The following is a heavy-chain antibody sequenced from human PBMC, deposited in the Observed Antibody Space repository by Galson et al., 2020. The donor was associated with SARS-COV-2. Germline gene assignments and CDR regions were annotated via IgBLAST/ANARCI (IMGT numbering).Heavy chain of an antibody. CDR2: ISYDGTKK. J-gene: IGHJ4*02. CDR3: SRETLDFTSSGYDY. V-gene: IGHV3-30*01. CDR1: GFTFSNHA. Sequence: GESLKISCAASGFTFSNHAMHWLRQAPGKGLEWVAIISYDGTKKYNQDLEKGRFAIYRDNSKNTVFLQMKSLRPEDTALYYCSRETLDFTSSGYDYWGQGTLVTVSS. D-gene: IGHD3-22*01.